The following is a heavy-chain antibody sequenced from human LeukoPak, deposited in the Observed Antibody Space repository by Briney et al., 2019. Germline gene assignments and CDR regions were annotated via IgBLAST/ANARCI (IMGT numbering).Heavy chain of an antibody. CDR1: GFTFSSYG. J-gene: IGHJ4*02. CDR3: ARVRGMYSSGWYSN. CDR2: ISYDGSNK. V-gene: IGHV3-30*03. Sequence: GRSLRLSCAASGFTFSSYGMHWVRQAPGKGLEWVAVISYDGSNKYYADSVKGRFTISRDNSKNTLYLQMNSLRAEDTAVYYCARVRGMYSSGWYSNWGQGTLVTVSS. D-gene: IGHD6-19*01.